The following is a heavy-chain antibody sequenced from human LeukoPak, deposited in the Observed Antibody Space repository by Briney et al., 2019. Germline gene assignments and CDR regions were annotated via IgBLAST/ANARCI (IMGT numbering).Heavy chain of an antibody. CDR1: GGSISSYY. J-gene: IGHJ2*01. V-gene: IGHV4-59*01. CDR3: ARGTYGYFDL. D-gene: IGHD1-1*01. Sequence: SETLSLTCTVSGGSISSYYWSWIRQPPGRGLEWIGYIYYSGSTNYNPSLKSRVTISVDTSKNQFSLKLSSVTAADTAVYYCARGTYGYFDLWGRGTLVTVSS. CDR2: IYYSGST.